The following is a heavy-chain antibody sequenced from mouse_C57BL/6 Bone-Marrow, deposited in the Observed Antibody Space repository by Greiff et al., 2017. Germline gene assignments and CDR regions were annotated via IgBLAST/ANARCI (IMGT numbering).Heavy chain of an antibody. J-gene: IGHJ4*01. CDR2: IYPGDGDT. CDR1: GYAFSSSW. V-gene: IGHV1-82*01. Sequence: QVQLKESGPELVKPGASVKISCKASGYAFSSSWMNWVKQRPGKGLEWIGRIYPGDGDTNYNGKFKGKATLTADKSSSTAYMQLSSLTSEDSAVYFCASLTRYYYAMDYWGQGTSVTVSS. D-gene: IGHD2-12*01. CDR3: ASLTRYYYAMDY.